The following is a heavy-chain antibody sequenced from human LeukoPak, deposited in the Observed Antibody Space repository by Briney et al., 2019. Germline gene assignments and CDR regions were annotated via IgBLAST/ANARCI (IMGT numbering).Heavy chain of an antibody. D-gene: IGHD4-17*01. CDR1: GYSISSGYY. CDR2: IYHSGST. V-gene: IGHV4-38-2*02. J-gene: IGHJ4*02. Sequence: KSSETLSLTCTVSGYSISSGYYWGWIRRPPGKGLEWIGSIYHSGSTYYNPSLKSRVTISVDTSKNQFSLKLSSVTAADTAVYYCASGGDYVPFDYWGQGTLVTVSS. CDR3: ASGGDYVPFDY.